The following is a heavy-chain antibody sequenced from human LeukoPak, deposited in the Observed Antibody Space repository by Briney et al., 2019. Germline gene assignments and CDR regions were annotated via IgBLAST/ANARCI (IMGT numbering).Heavy chain of an antibody. V-gene: IGHV4-39*02. CDR1: GGSISNSSYY. CDR3: ARDTGTYYYGSGSHDAFDI. J-gene: IGHJ3*02. D-gene: IGHD3-10*01. CDR2: SYYSGST. Sequence: PSETLSLTCTVSGGSISNSSYYWGWIRQPPGKGLEWIGSSYYSGSTYYNPTLKSRVTISVDTSKNQFSLKLSSVTAADTAVYYCARDTGTYYYGSGSHDAFDIWGQGTMVTVSS.